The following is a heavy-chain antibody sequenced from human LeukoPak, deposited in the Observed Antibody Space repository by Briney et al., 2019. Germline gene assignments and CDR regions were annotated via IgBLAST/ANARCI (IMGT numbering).Heavy chain of an antibody. CDR2: INHSGST. CDR1: GGSFSGYY. Sequence: SETLSLTCAVYGGSFSGYYWSWIRQPPGKGLEWIGEINHSGSTIYNPSLKSRVTISVDTSKNQFSLKLSSVTAADTAVYYCARALSASPPGRYWGQGTLVTVSS. CDR3: ARALSASPPGRY. V-gene: IGHV4-34*01. J-gene: IGHJ4*02.